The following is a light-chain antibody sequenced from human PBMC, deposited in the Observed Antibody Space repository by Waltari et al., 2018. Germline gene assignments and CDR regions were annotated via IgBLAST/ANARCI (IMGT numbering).Light chain of an antibody. CDR3: LQHYTSART. J-gene: IGKJ1*01. CDR2: AAS. V-gene: IGKV1-17*01. Sequence: DIQMTQSPSSLSASVGDRVTMSCRTSQGVDSHLAWYRQQPGKAPERLIFAASKLESGVPSRFSGSGYGTEFTLTISSLQPEDFATYYCLQHYTSARTFGPGTKVEIK. CDR1: QGVDSH.